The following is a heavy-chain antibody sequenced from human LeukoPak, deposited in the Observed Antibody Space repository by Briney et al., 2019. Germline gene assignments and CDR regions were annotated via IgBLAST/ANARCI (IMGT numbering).Heavy chain of an antibody. Sequence: SETLSLTCTVSGGSIRSYYWSWIRQPPGKGLEWIGYIYYSGVTNYNPSLKSRVTFSVDTSKSQFSLKLSSVTAADTAVYYCATSGATTATTWGGNWFDPWGQGALVTVSS. V-gene: IGHV4-59*01. CDR2: IYYSGVT. CDR1: GGSIRSYY. CDR3: ATSGATTATTWGGNWFDP. J-gene: IGHJ5*02. D-gene: IGHD4-17*01.